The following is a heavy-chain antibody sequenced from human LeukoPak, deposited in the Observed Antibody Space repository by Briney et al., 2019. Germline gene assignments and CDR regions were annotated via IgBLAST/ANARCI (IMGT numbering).Heavy chain of an antibody. D-gene: IGHD2-2*01. CDR1: GFTFSSYS. Sequence: PGGSLRLSCAASGFTFSSYSMNWVRQAPGKGLEWVSSISSSSSYIYYADSVKGRFTISRDNAKNSLYLQMSSLRAEDTAVYYCARDFVVVPAAGRSYYYYGMDVWGQGTTVTVSS. J-gene: IGHJ6*02. V-gene: IGHV3-21*01. CDR3: ARDFVVVPAAGRSYYYYGMDV. CDR2: ISSSSSYI.